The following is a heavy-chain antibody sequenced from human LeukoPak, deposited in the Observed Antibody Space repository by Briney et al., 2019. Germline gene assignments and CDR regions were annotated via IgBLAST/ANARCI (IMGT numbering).Heavy chain of an antibody. CDR1: RYTFPRYR. CDR3: ARGRVSTMITAFDI. D-gene: IGHD3-22*01. J-gene: IGHJ3*02. Sequence: ASVKVSCQASRYTFPRYRISWVRQAPGQGLEWMGWISAYNGNTNYAQKVQGRVTMTTDTSKSTAYMELRSLRSDDTAVYYCARGRVSTMITAFDIWGQGTMVTVSS. V-gene: IGHV1-18*01. CDR2: ISAYNGNT.